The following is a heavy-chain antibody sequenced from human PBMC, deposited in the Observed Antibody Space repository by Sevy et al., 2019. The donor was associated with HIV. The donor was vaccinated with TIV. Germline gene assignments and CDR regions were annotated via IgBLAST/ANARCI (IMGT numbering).Heavy chain of an antibody. Sequence: GESLKISCAASGFTFSSYSMNWVRQAPGKGLEWVSSISSSSSYIYYADSVKGRFTISRDNAKNSLYLQMNSLRAEDTAVYYCARELAAAGTGYWGQGTLVTVSS. D-gene: IGHD6-13*01. CDR3: ARELAAAGTGY. CDR1: GFTFSSYS. CDR2: ISSSSSYI. J-gene: IGHJ4*02. V-gene: IGHV3-21*01.